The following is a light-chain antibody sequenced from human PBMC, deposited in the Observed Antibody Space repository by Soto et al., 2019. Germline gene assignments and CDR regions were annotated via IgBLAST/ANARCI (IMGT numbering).Light chain of an antibody. V-gene: IGLV2-11*01. J-gene: IGLJ1*01. CDR2: DVS. CDR3: CSYVGGYSYV. Sequence: QSVLTQPRSVSGSPGQSVTVSCIGTSSDVGDYNSVSWYQQHPGKAPKLLIYDVSKRPSGVPDRLSGSKSGNTASLTISGLHAEDEADYYCCSYVGGYSYVFGIGTKVTVL. CDR1: SSDVGDYNS.